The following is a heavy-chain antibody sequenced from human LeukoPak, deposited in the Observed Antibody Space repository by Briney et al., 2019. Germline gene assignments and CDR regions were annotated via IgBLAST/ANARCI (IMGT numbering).Heavy chain of an antibody. CDR1: GGSISSYY. CDR2: IYYSGST. V-gene: IGHV4-59*01. D-gene: IGHD3-16*01. J-gene: IGHJ3*02. CDR3: ARFWGFPLLDAFDI. Sequence: SETLSLTCTVSGGSISSYYWSWIRQPPGKGLEWIGYIYYSGSTNYNPSLKSRVTISVDTSKNQFSLKLSSVTAADTAVYYCARFWGFPLLDAFDIWGQGTMVTVSS.